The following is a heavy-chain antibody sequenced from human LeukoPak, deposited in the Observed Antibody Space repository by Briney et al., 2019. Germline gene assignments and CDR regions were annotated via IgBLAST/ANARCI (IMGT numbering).Heavy chain of an antibody. V-gene: IGHV5-51*01. CDR2: IYPGDSDT. CDR3: AVLRYFDWLLRGAGWFDP. CDR1: GYSFTSYW. D-gene: IGHD3-9*01. J-gene: IGHJ5*02. Sequence: PGESLKISCKGSGYSFTSYWIGWVRQMPGKGLEWMGIIYPGDSDTRYSPSFQGQVTISADKSISTAYLQWSSLKASDTAMYYCAVLRYFDWLLRGAGWFDPWGQGTLVTVSS.